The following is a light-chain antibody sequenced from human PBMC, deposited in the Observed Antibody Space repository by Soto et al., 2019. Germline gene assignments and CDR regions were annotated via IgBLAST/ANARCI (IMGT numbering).Light chain of an antibody. V-gene: IGKV3-11*01. Sequence: EIVLTQSPATLSLSPGERATLSCRASQSVNSYLAWYQQRPGQAPRLLIYDASNRATGIPARFSGSGSGTDFTLTISRLEHEDFAIYYCQQRSSWPPPTFGGGTRVDMK. CDR3: QQRSSWPPPT. J-gene: IGKJ4*01. CDR1: QSVNSY. CDR2: DAS.